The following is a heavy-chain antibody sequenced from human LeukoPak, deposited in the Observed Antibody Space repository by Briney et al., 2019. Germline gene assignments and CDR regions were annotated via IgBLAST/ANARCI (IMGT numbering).Heavy chain of an antibody. CDR1: GFPFSNHA. V-gene: IGHV3-23*01. D-gene: IGHD5-24*01. CDR3: AKSGTEDGYNIYFDH. Sequence: GGSLRLSCAASGFPFSNHAMSWVRQPPGKGLERISLISGSGGGTHYADSVRGRFTISRDNSKNTLYVQMNSLRAEDTAVYYCAKSGTEDGYNIYFDHWGQGTLVTVSS. J-gene: IGHJ4*02. CDR2: ISGSGGGT.